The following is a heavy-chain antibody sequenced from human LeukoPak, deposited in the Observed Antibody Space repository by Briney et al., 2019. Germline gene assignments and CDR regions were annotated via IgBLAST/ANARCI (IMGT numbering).Heavy chain of an antibody. CDR3: ARCRYGTPAPRKLDY. D-gene: IGHD1-14*01. CDR1: GGSFSGYY. CDR2: INHSGGT. Sequence: SETLSLTCAVYGGSFSGYYWSWIRQPPGKGLEWIGEINHSGGTNYNPSLKSRVTISVDTSKNQFSLKLSSVTAADTAVYYCARCRYGTPAPRKLDYWGQGTLVTVSS. V-gene: IGHV4-34*01. J-gene: IGHJ4*02.